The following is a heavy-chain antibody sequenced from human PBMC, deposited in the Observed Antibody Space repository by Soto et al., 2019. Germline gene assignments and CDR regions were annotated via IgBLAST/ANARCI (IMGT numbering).Heavy chain of an antibody. CDR3: ARGKSSGYKGGPRNFLYYGMDG. V-gene: IGHV4-34*01. CDR2: IHPSGST. J-gene: IGHJ6*04. D-gene: IGHD5-18*01. Sequence: SAALSLTCAVFSGSLSDHYWTWVRQSPGKGLEWIGEIHPSGSTDSSASLKSRVTLSLDTSTSQFSLQVTSVTAADTGVYYCARGKSSGYKGGPRNFLYYGMDGWGTGNTVTVYS. CDR1: SGSLSDHY.